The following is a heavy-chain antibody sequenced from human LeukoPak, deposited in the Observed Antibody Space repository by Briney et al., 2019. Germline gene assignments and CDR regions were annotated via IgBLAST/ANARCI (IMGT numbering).Heavy chain of an antibody. D-gene: IGHD5-24*01. CDR3: VRDGDDYNFDY. Sequence: GGSLRLSCAASGFTFSNYWMHWVRQAPGKGLVWVSRVKGDGTFTNYADSVKGRFTISRDNAKYTLYLQMHSLRAEDTAICYCVRDGDDYNFDYWGQGSLVTVSS. V-gene: IGHV3-74*01. CDR2: VKGDGTFT. CDR1: GFTFSNYW. J-gene: IGHJ4*02.